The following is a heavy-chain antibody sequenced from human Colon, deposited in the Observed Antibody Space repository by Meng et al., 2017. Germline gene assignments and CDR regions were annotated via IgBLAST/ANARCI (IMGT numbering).Heavy chain of an antibody. CDR2: INHSGST. Sequence: QVQRQQWGAGLLKPSEPLSLTCAVDGGSFSGYYWSWIRQPPGKGLEWIGEINHSGSTNYNPSLKSRVTISVDTSKNQFSLKLSSVTAADTAVYYCARGRYRYSGSYSKGAEYFQHWGQGTLVTVSS. V-gene: IGHV4-34*01. J-gene: IGHJ1*01. CDR3: ARGRYRYSGSYSKGAEYFQH. D-gene: IGHD1-26*01. CDR1: GGSFSGYY.